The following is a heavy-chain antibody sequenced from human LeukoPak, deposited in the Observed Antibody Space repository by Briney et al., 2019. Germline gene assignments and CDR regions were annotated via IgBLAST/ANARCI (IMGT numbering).Heavy chain of an antibody. CDR3: ARETGGIYYYGSGTLKEDYHYYYMDV. CDR2: ISGSGGSR. J-gene: IGHJ6*03. Sequence: GGTLRLSCAASGFTFSTYGMSWVRQAPGKGLEWVSGISGSGGSRFYTDSVKGRFTISRDNSKNTLYLQMNSLRAEDTAVYYCARETGGIYYYGSGTLKEDYHYYYMDVWGKGTTVTISS. V-gene: IGHV3-23*01. CDR1: GFTFSTYG. D-gene: IGHD3-10*01.